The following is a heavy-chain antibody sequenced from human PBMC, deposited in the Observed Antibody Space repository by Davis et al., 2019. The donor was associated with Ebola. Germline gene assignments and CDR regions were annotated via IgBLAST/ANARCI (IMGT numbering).Heavy chain of an antibody. CDR3: ARDRYSSSWLQEFDP. D-gene: IGHD6-13*01. V-gene: IGHV3-74*01. J-gene: IGHJ5*02. Sequence: FTFSRDNAKNTLYLQMNSLRAEDTAVYYCARDRYSSSWLQEFDPWGQGTLVTVSS.